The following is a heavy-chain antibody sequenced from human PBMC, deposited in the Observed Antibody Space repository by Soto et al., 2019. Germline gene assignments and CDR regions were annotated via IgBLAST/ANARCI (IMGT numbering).Heavy chain of an antibody. CDR2: VHNSGST. J-gene: IGHJ5*01. CDR3: ARHVYEFDNGDNNCFDS. CDR1: GGSISSHY. D-gene: IGHD2-21*02. Sequence: QVQLQESGPGLLKPSETLSLTCTVSGGSISSHYWSWIRQPPGKRLEWSGYVHNSGSTNYNPSLKSRVTTAVDTSKNQFSLRLSSVTAADTAVYYCARHVYEFDNGDNNCFDSWGQGILVTVSS. V-gene: IGHV4-59*08.